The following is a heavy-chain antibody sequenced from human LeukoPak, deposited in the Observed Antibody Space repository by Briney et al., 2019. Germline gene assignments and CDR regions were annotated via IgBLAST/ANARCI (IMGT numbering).Heavy chain of an antibody. D-gene: IGHD6-19*01. CDR3: AKVRYSSRWYESAFDI. CDR2: IRYDGSNK. V-gene: IGHV3-30*02. Sequence: GGSLRLSCAASGFNFSSYGMHWVRQAPGKGLEWVAFIRYDGSNKYYADSVKGRFTISRDNSKNTLYLQMNNLRAEDTAVYYCAKVRYSSRWYESAFDIWGQGTMVTVSS. J-gene: IGHJ3*02. CDR1: GFNFSSYG.